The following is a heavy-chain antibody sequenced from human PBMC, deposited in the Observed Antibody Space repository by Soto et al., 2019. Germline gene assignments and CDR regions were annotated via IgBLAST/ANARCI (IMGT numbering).Heavy chain of an antibody. CDR1: GFSLTTSGVG. Sequence: TLVNPTQTLTLTCTFSGFSLTTSGVGVGWTRQPPGKALEWLALIYWNDDKRYSPSLRGRLTITKDTSKNQVVLAMTNMDPVDTATYYCAHHTITPATNWFDPWRLGTLVTVSS. CDR3: AHHTITPATNWFDP. CDR2: IYWNDDK. J-gene: IGHJ5*02. D-gene: IGHD2-2*01. V-gene: IGHV2-5*01.